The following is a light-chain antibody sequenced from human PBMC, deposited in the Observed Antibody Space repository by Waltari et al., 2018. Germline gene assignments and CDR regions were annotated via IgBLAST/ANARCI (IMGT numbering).Light chain of an antibody. CDR1: QSITKKF. CDR2: GAS. Sequence: VLTQSPGTLSLSPGESATLSCRASQSITKKFFAWYQQKPCQAPRLLIYGASSRAAGIPDRFSGSVSGTDFTLTISRLEPEDSAVYYCQQYGSSVMYTFGQGTKLEIK. CDR3: QQYGSSVMYT. V-gene: IGKV3-20*01. J-gene: IGKJ2*01.